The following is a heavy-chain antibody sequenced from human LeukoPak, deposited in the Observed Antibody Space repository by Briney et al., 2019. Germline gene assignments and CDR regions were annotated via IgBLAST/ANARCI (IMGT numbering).Heavy chain of an antibody. CDR1: GGSISSYY. CDR3: ASIAVATRNFDY. V-gene: IGHV4-59*01. Sequence: PSETLSLTCTVSGGSISSYYWSWIRQPPGKGLEWIGYIYYSGGTNYNPSLKSRVTISVDTSKNQFSLKLSSVTAADTAVYYCASIAVATRNFDYWGQGTLVTVSS. D-gene: IGHD6-19*01. J-gene: IGHJ4*02. CDR2: IYYSGGT.